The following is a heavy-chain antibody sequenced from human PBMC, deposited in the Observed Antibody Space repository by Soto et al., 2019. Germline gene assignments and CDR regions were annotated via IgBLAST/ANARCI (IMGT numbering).Heavy chain of an antibody. CDR3: ARIDQFAKLDV. CDR1: GYSFTNYW. D-gene: IGHD2-21*01. J-gene: IGHJ4*02. V-gene: IGHV5-51*01. CDR2: IYPGDSDS. Sequence: GESLKISCKGSGYSFTNYWIGWVRQMPGKGLEWMGIIYPGDSDSRYRPSFQGQVTISADKSIGTAYLQWRSLKASDTAMYYCARIDQFAKLDVWGQGTLVTVSS.